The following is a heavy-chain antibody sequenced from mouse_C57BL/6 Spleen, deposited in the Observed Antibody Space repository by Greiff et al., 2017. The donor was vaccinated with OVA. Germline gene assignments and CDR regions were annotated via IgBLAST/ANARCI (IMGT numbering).Heavy chain of an antibody. Sequence: EVQLQESGTVLVRPGASVKLSCKTSGYTFTSYWMHWVKQRPGQDLDWIGAIYPGNSDTSYNQKFKGKSTLTAVTSASTAYMELSSLTNEDSAVYYSTRGVYDGYYYFDYWGQGTTLTVSS. CDR1: GYTFTSYW. CDR3: TRGVYDGYYYFDY. J-gene: IGHJ2*01. V-gene: IGHV1-5*01. D-gene: IGHD2-3*01. CDR2: IYPGNSDT.